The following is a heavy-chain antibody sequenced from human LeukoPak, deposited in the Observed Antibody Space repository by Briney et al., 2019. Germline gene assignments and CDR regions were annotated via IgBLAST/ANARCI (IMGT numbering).Heavy chain of an antibody. J-gene: IGHJ4*02. V-gene: IGHV1-69*13. CDR2: IIPIFGTA. D-gene: IGHD5-24*01. Sequence: GASVKVSCKASGYTFTSYAISWVRQAPGQGLEWMGGIIPIFGTANYAQKFQGRVTITADESTSTAYMELSSLRSEDTAVYYCARRMDGYNLAFDYWGQGTLVTVSS. CDR3: ARRMDGYNLAFDY. CDR1: GYTFTSYA.